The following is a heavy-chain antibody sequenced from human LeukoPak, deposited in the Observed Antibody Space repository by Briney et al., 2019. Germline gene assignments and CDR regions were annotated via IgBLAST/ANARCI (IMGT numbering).Heavy chain of an antibody. CDR1: GFTFSSYA. CDR2: ISGSGGST. J-gene: IGHJ4*02. CDR3: ATSSGGYCSSTSCYAHY. D-gene: IGHD2-2*01. V-gene: IGHV3-23*01. Sequence: GGSLRLSCAASGFTFSSYAMSWVRQAPGKGLEWVSSISGSGGSTYYADSVKGRFTISRDNSKNTLYLQMNGLRADDTAVYYCATSSGGYCSSTSCYAHYWGQRTLVTVSS.